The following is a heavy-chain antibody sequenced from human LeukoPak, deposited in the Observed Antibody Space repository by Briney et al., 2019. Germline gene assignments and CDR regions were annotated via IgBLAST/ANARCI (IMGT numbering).Heavy chain of an antibody. CDR2: IDYTGSA. D-gene: IGHD3-22*01. CDR1: GGSIGTRGYF. CDR3: ARYSDASGYASFDY. Sequence: SETLSLTCTVSGGSIGTRGYFYSWARQPPGGGLEWIGSIDYTGSAHYTPSLKSRVTISEDTSKNQFSLKLNSVTAADTAVYYCARYSDASGYASFDYWGQGTLVAVSS. V-gene: IGHV4-39*01. J-gene: IGHJ4*02.